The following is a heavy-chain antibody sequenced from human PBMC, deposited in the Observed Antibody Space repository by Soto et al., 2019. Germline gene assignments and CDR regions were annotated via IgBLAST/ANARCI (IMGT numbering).Heavy chain of an antibody. Sequence: QVQLQQWGAGLLKPSETLSLACAVYGGSFSGYYWSWIRQPPGKGLEWIGEINHSGSTNYNPSLKSRVTISVDTSKNQFSLKLSSVTAADTAVYYCARVRARITIFGVVIPDQKRFDPWGQGTLVTVSS. D-gene: IGHD3-3*01. V-gene: IGHV4-34*01. CDR1: GGSFSGYY. J-gene: IGHJ5*02. CDR2: INHSGST. CDR3: ARVRARITIFGVVIPDQKRFDP.